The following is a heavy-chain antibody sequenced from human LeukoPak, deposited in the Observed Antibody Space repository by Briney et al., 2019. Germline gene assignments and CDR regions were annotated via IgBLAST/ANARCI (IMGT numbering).Heavy chain of an antibody. J-gene: IGHJ5*02. Sequence: GGSLRLSCAASGFTFSSYAMHWVRQAPGKGLEWVAVISYDGSNKYYADSVKGRFTISRDNSKNTLYLQMNSLRAEDTAVYYCARSGSYSYNWFDPWGQGTLVTVSS. CDR2: ISYDGSNK. CDR3: ARSGSYSYNWFDP. CDR1: GFTFSSYA. V-gene: IGHV3-30-3*01. D-gene: IGHD3-10*01.